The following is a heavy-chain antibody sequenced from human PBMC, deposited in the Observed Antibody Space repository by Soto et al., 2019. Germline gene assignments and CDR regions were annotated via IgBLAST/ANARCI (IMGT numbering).Heavy chain of an antibody. CDR1: GGSLSGHY. V-gene: IGHV4-34*01. D-gene: IGHD2-15*01. CDR3: AKAHYLCYYGGCSTFDS. CDR2: INQSGST. Sequence: QVQLQQWGAGLLKPSETLSLTCAVYGGSLSGHYWSWVRQPPGKGLEWIGEINQSGSTNCNPSLKSRVTMSLDTCKNQFSLKLSSVTAADTAVYYCAKAHYLCYYGGCSTFDSWGQGTPVTVSS. J-gene: IGHJ4*02.